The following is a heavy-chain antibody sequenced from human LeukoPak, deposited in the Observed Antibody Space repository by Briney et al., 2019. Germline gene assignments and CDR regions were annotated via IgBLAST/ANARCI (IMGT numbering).Heavy chain of an antibody. V-gene: IGHV4-59*08. J-gene: IGHJ3*02. CDR2: IYYSGGT. D-gene: IGHD2-15*01. CDR1: GGSINSYY. Sequence: PSETLSLTCTVSGGSINSYYWSWIRQPPGKGLEWIGYIYYSGGTNYNPSLKSRVTISVDTSNNKFSLKLTSLTAADTAVYYCVRHLSAGRPAFDIWGQGTMVTVSP. CDR3: VRHLSAGRPAFDI.